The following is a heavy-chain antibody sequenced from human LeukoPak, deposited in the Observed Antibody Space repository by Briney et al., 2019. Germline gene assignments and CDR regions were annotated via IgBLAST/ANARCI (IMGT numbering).Heavy chain of an antibody. V-gene: IGHV4-59*01. CDR2: VSYSGST. CDR3: ARGGRFWVF. J-gene: IGHJ4*02. Sequence: SETLSLTCNVSGGSISSYYWSWIRQPPGKGLDWIAYVSYSGSTNYNPSLRSRVTISVDTSKNQFSLKMNSVTAADTAVYYCARGGRFWVFWGQGPLAPVSS. D-gene: IGHD3-3*01. CDR1: GGSISSYY.